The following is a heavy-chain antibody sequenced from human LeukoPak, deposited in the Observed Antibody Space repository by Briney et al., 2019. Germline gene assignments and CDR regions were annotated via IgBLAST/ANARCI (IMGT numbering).Heavy chain of an antibody. CDR1: GFTLSSFT. V-gene: IGHV3-30*09. CDR3: ARAYDSSWHNFDY. J-gene: IGHJ4*02. D-gene: IGHD6-13*01. Sequence: GGSLRLSCAASGFTLSSFTMHWVRHNPGKGLEWVAVISYDESQKWYADSVKGRFAISRDISKNTLFLEMDSLRGEDTAVYYCARAYDSSWHNFDYWGQGSLVTVSS. CDR2: ISYDESQK.